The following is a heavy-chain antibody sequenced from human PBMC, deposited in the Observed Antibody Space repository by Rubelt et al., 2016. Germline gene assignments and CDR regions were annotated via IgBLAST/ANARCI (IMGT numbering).Heavy chain of an antibody. CDR2: ISAYNGNT. Sequence: QVQLVQSGAEVKKPGASVKVSCKASGYTFTSYGISWVRQAPGQGLEWMGWISAYNGNTNYAQKLQGRVTMTTDTSTSTAYMELRSLRSDDTAVYYCARDSKYCSSTSCYARIDYWGQGTLVTVSS. J-gene: IGHJ4*02. D-gene: IGHD2-2*01. V-gene: IGHV1-18*01. CDR1: GYTFTSYG. CDR3: ARDSKYCSSTSCYARIDY.